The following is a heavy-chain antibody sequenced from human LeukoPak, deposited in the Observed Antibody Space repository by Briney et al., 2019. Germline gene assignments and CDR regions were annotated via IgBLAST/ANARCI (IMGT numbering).Heavy chain of an antibody. CDR2: IYTSGST. D-gene: IGHD3-22*01. V-gene: IGHV4-4*07. J-gene: IGHJ3*02. Sequence: PSETLSLTCTVSGYSISSGYYWSWIRQPAGKGLEWIGRIYTSGSTNYNPSLKSRVTMSVDTSKNQFSLKLSSVTAADTAVYYCARDYYDSSGQEGYDAFDIWGQGTMVTVSS. CDR1: GYSISSGYY. CDR3: ARDYYDSSGQEGYDAFDI.